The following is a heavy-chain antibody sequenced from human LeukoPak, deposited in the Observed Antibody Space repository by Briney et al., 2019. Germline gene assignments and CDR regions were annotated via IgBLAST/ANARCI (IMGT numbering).Heavy chain of an antibody. V-gene: IGHV3-11*01. J-gene: IGHJ6*02. CDR3: AKDLREWYYDPNGNYFSYGMDV. CDR2: IGASGSTR. D-gene: IGHD3-22*01. Sequence: GGSLRLSCAASGFTFRKHYMSWIRQAPGRGPEWVAYIGASGSTRYYRDSVNGRFTISRDNAKNSLHLQMNSLTAEDTAVYYCAKDLREWYYDPNGNYFSYGMDVWGQGTTVVVSS. CDR1: GFTFRKHY.